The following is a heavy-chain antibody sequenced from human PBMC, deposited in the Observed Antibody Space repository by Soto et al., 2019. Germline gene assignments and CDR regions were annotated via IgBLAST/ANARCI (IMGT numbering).Heavy chain of an antibody. CDR1: GFTFSSYG. V-gene: IGHV3-30*18. Sequence: QVQLVESGGGVVQPGRSLRLSCAASGFTFSSYGMHWVRQAPGKGLEWVAVISYDGSNKYYADSVKGRFTNSRDNSKNTLYLQMNSLRAEDTAVYYCAKDRAVVVIEYYFDYWGQGTLVTVSS. CDR3: AKDRAVVVIEYYFDY. D-gene: IGHD3-22*01. CDR2: ISYDGSNK. J-gene: IGHJ4*02.